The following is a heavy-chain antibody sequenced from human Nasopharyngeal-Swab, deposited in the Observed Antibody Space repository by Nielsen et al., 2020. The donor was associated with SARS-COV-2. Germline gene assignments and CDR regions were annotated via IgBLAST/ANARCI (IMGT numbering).Heavy chain of an antibody. CDR2: INPSGGST. CDR3: ARAPIVGATTRYFDY. D-gene: IGHD1-26*01. J-gene: IGHJ4*02. Sequence: ASVQVSCKASGYTFTSYYMHWVRQAPGRGLEWMGIINPSGGSTSYAQKFQGRVTMTRDTSTSTVYMELSSLRSEDTAVYYRARAPIVGATTRYFDYWGQGTLVTVSS. V-gene: IGHV1-46*01. CDR1: GYTFTSYY.